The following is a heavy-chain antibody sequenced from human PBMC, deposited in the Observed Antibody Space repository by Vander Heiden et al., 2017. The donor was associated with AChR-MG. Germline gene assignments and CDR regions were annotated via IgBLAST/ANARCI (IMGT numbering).Heavy chain of an antibody. D-gene: IGHD3-10*01. Sequence: EVQLVESGGGLVQPGGSLRLSCAASGFTFSSYWMSWVRQAPGKGLEWVANIKQDGSEKYYVDSVKGRFTISRDNAKNSLYLQMNSLRAEDTAVYYCARDHDELLWRFDPWGQGTLVTVSS. CDR3: ARDHDELLWRFDP. J-gene: IGHJ5*02. V-gene: IGHV3-7*01. CDR2: IKQDGSEK. CDR1: GFTFSSYW.